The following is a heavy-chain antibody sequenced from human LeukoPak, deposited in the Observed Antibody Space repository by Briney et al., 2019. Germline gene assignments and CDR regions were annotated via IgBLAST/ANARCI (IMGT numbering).Heavy chain of an antibody. CDR1: GFTLSSSE. Sequence: PGGSLRLSCAASGFTLSSSEMNWVRQAPGKGLEWVSYISRSGSTIFYADSVKGRFTISRDNAKNSVSLQMNSLRAEDTAVYFCARPTWKNYMDVWGKGTAVTISS. V-gene: IGHV3-48*03. D-gene: IGHD1-1*01. J-gene: IGHJ6*03. CDR2: ISRSGSTI. CDR3: ARPTWKNYMDV.